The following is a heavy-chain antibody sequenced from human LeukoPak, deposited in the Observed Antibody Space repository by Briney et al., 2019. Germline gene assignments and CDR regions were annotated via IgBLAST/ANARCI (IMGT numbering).Heavy chain of an antibody. CDR2: VYYSGRT. CDR1: GGSISSSSYF. D-gene: IGHD3-22*01. Sequence: SESLSLTCTVSGGSISSSSYFWGWTRQPPGKGLEWIGSVYYSGRTIYNPSLKSRVTISIHMSKNQVSLKLTSVTAADTAVYYCASFYDSSGYYSQAYWGQGTLVTVSS. CDR3: ASFYDSSGYYSQAY. V-gene: IGHV4-39*07. J-gene: IGHJ4*02.